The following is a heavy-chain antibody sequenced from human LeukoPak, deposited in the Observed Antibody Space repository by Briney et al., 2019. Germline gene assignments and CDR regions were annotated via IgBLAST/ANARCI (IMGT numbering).Heavy chain of an antibody. J-gene: IGHJ5*02. Sequence: SETLSLTCTVSGGSINSYYWSWIRQPPGKGLEWIGYIYYSGSTNYNPSLKSRVTISVDTSKNQFSLKLSSVTAADTAVYYCARGGSSGWYVPWGQGTLVTVSS. CDR3: ARGGSSGWYVP. D-gene: IGHD1-26*01. CDR1: GGSINSYY. V-gene: IGHV4-59*01. CDR2: IYYSGST.